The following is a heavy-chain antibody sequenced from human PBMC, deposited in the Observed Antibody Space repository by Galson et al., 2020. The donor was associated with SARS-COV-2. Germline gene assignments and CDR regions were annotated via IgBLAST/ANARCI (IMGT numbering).Heavy chain of an antibody. J-gene: IGHJ6*02. CDR2: ISYDGSNK. CDR3: AKVYAVQGVIITHYGMDV. CDR1: GFTFSSYG. Sequence: GGSLRLSCAASGFTFSSYGMHWVRQAPGKGLEWVAVISYDGSNKYYADSVKGRFTISRDNSKNTLYLQMNSLRAEDTAVYYCAKVYAVQGVIITHYGMDVWGQGTTVTVSS. V-gene: IGHV3-30*18. D-gene: IGHD3-10*01.